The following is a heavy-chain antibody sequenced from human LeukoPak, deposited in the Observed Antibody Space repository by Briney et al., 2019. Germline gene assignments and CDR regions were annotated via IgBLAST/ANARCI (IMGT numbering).Heavy chain of an antibody. D-gene: IGHD5-24*01. CDR3: VRGLCWNVATMGLFYMDV. CDR1: GGSFSGYD. V-gene: IGHV4-34*01. J-gene: IGHJ6*03. CDR2: INHGGDT. Sequence: SETLSLTCGVNGGSFSGYDWSWVRQTPGKGLEWIGEINHGGDTNYNPSLKSRVTMSIDTSKKQLFLKVKSVTAADTAVYYCVRGLCWNVATMGLFYMDVWGDGTTVTVSS.